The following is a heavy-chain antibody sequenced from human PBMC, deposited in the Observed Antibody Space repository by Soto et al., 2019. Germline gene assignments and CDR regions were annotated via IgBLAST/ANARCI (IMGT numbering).Heavy chain of an antibody. J-gene: IGHJ4*02. V-gene: IGHV1-69*15. CDR3: ARGRLMVRGVIMRTHFDD. CDR2: IIPIFGTA. Sequence: QVQLVQSGAEVQKPGSSVKVSCNASGGTFSSYASSWVRQAPGQGLEWIGRIIPIFGTANYAQKFQGRVTITEEESTHTPYMELTRLRAEATAADYCARGRLMVRGVIMRTHFDDWGQVTLVTVSS. CDR1: GGTFSSYA. D-gene: IGHD3-10*01.